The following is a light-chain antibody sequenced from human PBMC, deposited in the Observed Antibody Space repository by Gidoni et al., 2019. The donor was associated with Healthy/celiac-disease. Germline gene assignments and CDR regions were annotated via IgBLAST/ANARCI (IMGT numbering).Light chain of an antibody. CDR3: QQYNSYWYT. CDR1: QSISSW. Sequence: DIQMTQSPSTLSASVGDRVTITCRASQSISSWLDWYQQKPGKAPKLLIYDASSLESGVPSRFSGSGSGTEFTLTISSLQPDDFATCYCQQYNSYWYTFGQGTKLEIK. CDR2: DAS. V-gene: IGKV1-5*01. J-gene: IGKJ2*01.